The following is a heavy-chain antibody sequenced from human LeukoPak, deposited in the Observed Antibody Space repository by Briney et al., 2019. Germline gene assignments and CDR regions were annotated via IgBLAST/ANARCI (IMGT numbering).Heavy chain of an antibody. CDR1: GFTVSSKY. D-gene: IGHD4-23*01. CDR2: IYSGGST. J-gene: IGHJ4*02. V-gene: IGHV3-66*01. CDR3: ASNSGPDDGDY. Sequence: GGSLRLSCAASGFTVSSKYMSWVRQAPGKGLEWVSVIYSGGSTYYADSVKGRFTISRDNSKNTLYLQMNSPRAEDAAVYYCASNSGPDDGDYWGQGTLVTVSS.